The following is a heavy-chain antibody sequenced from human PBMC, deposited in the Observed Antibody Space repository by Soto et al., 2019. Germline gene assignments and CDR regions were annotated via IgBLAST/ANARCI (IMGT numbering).Heavy chain of an antibody. CDR1: GDSVSSNSAA. D-gene: IGHD3-22*01. J-gene: IGHJ4*02. CDR3: ARGLYYYDSSGYYYGRVGPFDY. V-gene: IGHV6-1*01. CDR2: TYYRSKWYN. Sequence: SQTLSVTCAISGDSVSSNSAAWNWIRQSPSRGLEWLGRTYYRSKWYNDYAVSVKSRITINPDTSKNQFSLQLNSVTPEDTAVYYCARGLYYYDSSGYYYGRVGPFDYWGQGTLVTVSS.